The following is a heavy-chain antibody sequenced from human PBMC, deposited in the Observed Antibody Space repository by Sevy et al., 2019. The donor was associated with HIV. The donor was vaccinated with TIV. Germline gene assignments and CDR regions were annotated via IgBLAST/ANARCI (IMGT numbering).Heavy chain of an antibody. J-gene: IGHJ4*02. V-gene: IGHV1-18*01. CDR3: AGAYCSGGRCYSLAY. D-gene: IGHD2-15*01. Sequence: ASVKVSCKASGYLFTSYRITWVRQAPGKRLELVGWISPHNGDTNYAQRVQDRGTMITDTSTPTAYMELRSLTSDDSAVYYCAGAYCSGGRCYSLAYWGQGTLVTVSS. CDR2: ISPHNGDT. CDR1: GYLFTSYR.